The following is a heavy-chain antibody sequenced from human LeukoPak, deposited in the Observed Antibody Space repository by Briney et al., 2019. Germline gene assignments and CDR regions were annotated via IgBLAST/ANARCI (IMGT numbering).Heavy chain of an antibody. D-gene: IGHD1-26*01. CDR1: GFTFSSYS. V-gene: IGHV3-48*01. CDR2: ISSSSSTI. CDR3: AKDYREQATYYYYYMDV. Sequence: PGGSLRLSCAASGFTFSSYSMNWVRQAPGKGLEWVSYISSSSSTIYYADSVKGRFTISRDNSKDTLYLQMNSLRAEDTAVYYCAKDYREQATYYYYYMDVWGKGTTVTISS. J-gene: IGHJ6*03.